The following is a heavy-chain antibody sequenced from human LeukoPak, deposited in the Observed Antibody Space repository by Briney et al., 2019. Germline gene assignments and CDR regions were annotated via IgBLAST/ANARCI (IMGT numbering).Heavy chain of an antibody. Sequence: PGRSLRLSCAASGFTFSSYGMHWVRQAPGKGLEWVANIKQDGSEKYYVDSVKGRFTISRDNARNSLYLQMNSLRAEDTAVYYCARSVAGGRRGFDYWGQGTLVTVSS. CDR3: ARSVAGGRRGFDY. CDR2: IKQDGSEK. V-gene: IGHV3-7*01. J-gene: IGHJ4*02. CDR1: GFTFSSYG. D-gene: IGHD6-19*01.